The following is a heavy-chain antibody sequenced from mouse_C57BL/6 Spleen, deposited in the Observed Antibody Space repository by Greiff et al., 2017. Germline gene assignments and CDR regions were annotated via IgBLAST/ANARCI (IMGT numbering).Heavy chain of an antibody. CDR3: TRDQRGSSWFAY. CDR2: ISSGGDYI. CDR1: GFTFSSYA. Sequence: EVHLVESGEGLVKPGGSLKLSCAASGFTFSSYAMSWVRQTPEKRLEWVAYISSGGDYIYYADTVKGRFTISRDNARNTLYLQMSSLKSEDTAMYYCTRDQRGSSWFAYWGQGTLVTVSA. J-gene: IGHJ3*01. V-gene: IGHV5-9-1*02. D-gene: IGHD1-1*01.